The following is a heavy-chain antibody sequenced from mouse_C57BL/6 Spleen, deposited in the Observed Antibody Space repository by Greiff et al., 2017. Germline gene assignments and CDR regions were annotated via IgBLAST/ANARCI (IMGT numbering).Heavy chain of an antibody. CDR2: IDPEDGDT. J-gene: IGHJ2*01. V-gene: IGHV14-1*01. CDR1: GFNIKDYY. CDR3: TGYYYGSSYYFDY. D-gene: IGHD1-1*01. Sequence: DVQLQESGAELVRPGASVKLSCTASGFNIKDYYMHWVKQRPEQGLEWIGRIDPEDGDTEYAPKFQGKATMTADTSSNTAYLQLSSLTSEGTAVYYCTGYYYGSSYYFDYWGQGTTLTVSS.